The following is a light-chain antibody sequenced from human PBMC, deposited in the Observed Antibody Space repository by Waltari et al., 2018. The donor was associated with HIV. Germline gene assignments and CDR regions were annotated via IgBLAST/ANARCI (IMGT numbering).Light chain of an antibody. CDR1: TSDVGGYNS. V-gene: IGLV2-14*03. Sequence: QSALTQPASVSGSPGKSITISCTGTTSDVGGYNSVSWYQQHPAKAPKFVLLEVSSRPSGVSNRFSGSKSGNTASLTISGLQAEDEAHYYCSSYTSSDTVVFGGGTKVTVL. CDR3: SSYTSSDTVV. CDR2: EVS. J-gene: IGLJ2*01.